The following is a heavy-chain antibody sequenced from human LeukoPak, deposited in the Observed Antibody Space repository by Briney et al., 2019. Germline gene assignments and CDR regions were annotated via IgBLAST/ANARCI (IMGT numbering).Heavy chain of an antibody. Sequence: PGGSLRLSCAASGFTFSSYWMHWVRQAPGKGLVRVSRINSDGSSTSYADSVKGRFTISRDNAKNTLYLQMNSLRAEDTAVYYCARDHCGGDCLTDYWGQGTLVTVSS. CDR2: INSDGSST. V-gene: IGHV3-74*01. D-gene: IGHD2-21*02. CDR1: GFTFSSYW. CDR3: ARDHCGGDCLTDY. J-gene: IGHJ4*02.